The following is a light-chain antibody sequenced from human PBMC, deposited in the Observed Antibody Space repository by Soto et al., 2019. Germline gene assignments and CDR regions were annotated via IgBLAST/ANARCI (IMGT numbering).Light chain of an antibody. J-gene: IGLJ1*01. CDR2: EVS. CDR1: SSDGGGYNC. Sequence: QSALTQPPSASGSPGQSVTISCTGTSSDGGGYNCVSWYRQHPGKAPKRMSCEVSKRPSAVPDRFSGSKSGNTASLPVSGLQPEAEADYYCSPYAGSNNFSVFGTGTQVTVL. CDR3: SPYAGSNNFSV. V-gene: IGLV2-8*01.